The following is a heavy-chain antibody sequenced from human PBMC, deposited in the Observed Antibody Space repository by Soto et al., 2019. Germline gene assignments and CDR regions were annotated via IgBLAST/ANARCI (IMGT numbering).Heavy chain of an antibody. Sequence: EVQLVQSGAEVKKPGESLKISCKASGYSFTSYWIGWVRQMPGKGLEWMGIINPGDSDTRYRPSFQGQVTISVDKSINTAYLQWSSLKASDSAMYYCARQRVTSSWHFDYWGQGTPVTVSS. CDR2: INPGDSDT. V-gene: IGHV5-51*01. CDR3: ARQRVTSSWHFDY. D-gene: IGHD6-13*01. CDR1: GYSFTSYW. J-gene: IGHJ4*02.